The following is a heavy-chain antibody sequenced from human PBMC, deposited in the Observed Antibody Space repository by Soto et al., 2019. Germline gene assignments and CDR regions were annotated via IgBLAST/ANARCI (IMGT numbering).Heavy chain of an antibody. J-gene: IGHJ3*02. V-gene: IGHV1-8*01. CDR2: TNPQSGNT. CDR3: ARGNGDYVSGAFDI. CDR1: GYTFTSYN. Sequence: QVQLVQSGAEVRKPGASVKVSCMASGYTFTSYNINWVQQATGQGLEWMGWTNPQSGNTGFEQKYQGRVTMTRNTSISTAYMELSGLRSEDTAVYYCARGNGDYVSGAFDIWGQGTMVTVSS. D-gene: IGHD4-17*01.